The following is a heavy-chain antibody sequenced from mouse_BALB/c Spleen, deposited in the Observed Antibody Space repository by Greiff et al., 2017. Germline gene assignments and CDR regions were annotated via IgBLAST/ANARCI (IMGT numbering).Heavy chain of an antibody. V-gene: IGHV5-6*01. D-gene: IGHD1-2*01. CDR3: ARPITGRFAY. Sequence: EVHLVESGGDLVKPGGSLKLSCAASGFTFSSYGMSWVRQTPDKRLEWVATISSGGSYTYYPDSVKGRFTISRDNAKNTLYLQMSSLKSADTAMYYCARPITGRFAYWGQGTLVTVSA. J-gene: IGHJ3*01. CDR1: GFTFSSYG. CDR2: ISSGGSYT.